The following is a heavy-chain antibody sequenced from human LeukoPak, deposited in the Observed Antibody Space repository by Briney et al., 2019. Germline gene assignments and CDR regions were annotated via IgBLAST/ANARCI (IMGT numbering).Heavy chain of an antibody. J-gene: IGHJ5*02. CDR2: VDPEDGET. Sequence: ASVKVSCKVSGYTFTDYYMHWVQQAPGKGLEWMGLVDPEDGETIYAEKFQGRVTITADTSTDTAYMELSSLRSEDTAVYYCARDWVIQSNWFDPWGQGTLVTVSS. V-gene: IGHV1-69-2*01. D-gene: IGHD5-18*01. CDR3: ARDWVIQSNWFDP. CDR1: GYTFTDYY.